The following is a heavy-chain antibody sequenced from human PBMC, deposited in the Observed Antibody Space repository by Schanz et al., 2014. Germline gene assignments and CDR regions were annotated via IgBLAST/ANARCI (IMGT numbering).Heavy chain of an antibody. J-gene: IGHJ5*02. Sequence: EVQLVESGGGLIQPGGSLRLSCAASGFGFSSYSMNWVRQAPGKGLEWVSYISDSGTYTNYADSVKGRFTMSRDNAKNSVFLQMNSLRAEDTAVYYCAKAADWPVTRFDPWGQGTLVTVSS. CDR2: ISDSGTYT. D-gene: IGHD3-9*01. V-gene: IGHV3-48*01. CDR1: GFGFSSYS. CDR3: AKAADWPVTRFDP.